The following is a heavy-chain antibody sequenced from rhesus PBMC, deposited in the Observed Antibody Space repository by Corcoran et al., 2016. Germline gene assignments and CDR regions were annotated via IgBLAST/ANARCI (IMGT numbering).Heavy chain of an antibody. CDR3: ARDGVTQFDY. J-gene: IGHJ4*01. CDR2: NYGNSAST. CDR1: GGSISGYYY. V-gene: IGHV4-73*01. D-gene: IGHD3-34*01. Sequence: QVQLQQWGEGLVKPSETLSLTCAVYGGSISGYYYWSWIRQPPGKRQEWIGYNYGNSASTNNNPAPKNRVSISKDTSKNQFALKLSSVTAADTAVYYCARDGVTQFDYWGQGVLVTVSS.